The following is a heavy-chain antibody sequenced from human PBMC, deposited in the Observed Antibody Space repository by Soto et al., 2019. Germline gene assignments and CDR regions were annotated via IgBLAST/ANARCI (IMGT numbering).Heavy chain of an antibody. V-gene: IGHV3-30*18. CDR1: GFTFSSYG. J-gene: IGHJ4*02. CDR3: AKELRQWLVLGGYYFDY. CDR2: ISYDGSKK. Sequence: QVQLVESGGGVVQPGRSLRLSCAASGFTFSSYGMHWVRQAPGKGLEWVAVISYDGSKKYYADSVKGRFTISRDNSKNTLYLQMNSLRAEDTAVYYCAKELRQWLVLGGYYFDYWGQGTLVTVSS. D-gene: IGHD6-19*01.